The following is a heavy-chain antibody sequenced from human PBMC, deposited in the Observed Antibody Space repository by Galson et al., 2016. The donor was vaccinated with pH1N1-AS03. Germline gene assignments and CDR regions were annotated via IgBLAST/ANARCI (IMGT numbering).Heavy chain of an antibody. D-gene: IGHD1-26*01. Sequence: SLRLSCAASGFTSTSSWMHWVRQAPGKGLVWVSHINEDGSTTRYADSVRGRFTISRDNAKNTLYLQMNSLRAEDTAVYFCVREQGGSDDYWGQGTLVSVSS. CDR3: VREQGGSDDY. J-gene: IGHJ4*02. CDR2: INEDGSTT. CDR1: GFTSTSSW. V-gene: IGHV3-74*01.